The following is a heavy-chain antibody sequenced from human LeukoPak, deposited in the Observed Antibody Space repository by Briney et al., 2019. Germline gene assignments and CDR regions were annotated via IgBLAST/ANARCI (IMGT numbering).Heavy chain of an antibody. D-gene: IGHD4-17*01. J-gene: IGHJ5*02. CDR3: TILYGDTALNWFDP. CDR1: GFTFSDSA. V-gene: IGHV3-73*01. Sequence: GGSLRLSCAASGFTFSDSALHWVRQASGKGLEWAGRIRSKPNNYATAYAPSVKGRFTISRDDSKNTAYLQMNSLKTEDTALYYCTILYGDTALNWFDPWGPGTLVIVSS. CDR2: IRSKPNNYAT.